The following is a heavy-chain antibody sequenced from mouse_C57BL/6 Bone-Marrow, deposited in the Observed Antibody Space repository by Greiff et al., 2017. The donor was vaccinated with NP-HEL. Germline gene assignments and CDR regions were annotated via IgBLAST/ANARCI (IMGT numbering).Heavy chain of an antibody. CDR3: EREGYDGPAWFAY. V-gene: IGHV5-4*01. Sequence: EVKLMESGGGLVKPGGSLKLSCAASGFTFSSYAMSWVRQTPEKRLEWVGTISDGGSYTYYPDNVKGRFTISRANAKNNLYLQMSHLKSEDTAMYCCEREGYDGPAWFAYWGQGTLVTVSA. CDR2: ISDGGSYT. J-gene: IGHJ3*01. CDR1: GFTFSSYA. D-gene: IGHD2-3*01.